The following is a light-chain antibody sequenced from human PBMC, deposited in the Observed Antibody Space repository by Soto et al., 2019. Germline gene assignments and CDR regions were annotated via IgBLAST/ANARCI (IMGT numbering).Light chain of an antibody. CDR3: SAYAGSNNFV. CDR2: EVS. Sequence: QSALTQPASVSGSPGQSITISCTGTSSDVGTYKYVSWYQQLPGKAPKLMIYEVSNRPSGVPDRFSGSKSGNTASLTVSGLQTEDEADYYCSAYAGSNNFVFGSGTKVTVL. CDR1: SSDVGTYKY. J-gene: IGLJ1*01. V-gene: IGLV2-8*01.